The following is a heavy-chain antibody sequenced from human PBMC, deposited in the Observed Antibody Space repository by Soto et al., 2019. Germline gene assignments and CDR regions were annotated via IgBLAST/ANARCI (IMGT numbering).Heavy chain of an antibody. CDR2: IIPIFGTA. D-gene: IGHD6-13*01. J-gene: IGHJ4*02. V-gene: IGHV1-69*06. Sequence: QVQLVQSGAEVKKPGSSVKVSCKASGGTFSSYAISWVRQAPGQGLEWMGGIIPIFGTANYAQKFQGRVTITADKSTSKAYMELSSLRSQDTGVYSCASRGSSIKKGFDSWGQGTLVAVSS. CDR3: ASRGSSIKKGFDS. CDR1: GGTFSSYA.